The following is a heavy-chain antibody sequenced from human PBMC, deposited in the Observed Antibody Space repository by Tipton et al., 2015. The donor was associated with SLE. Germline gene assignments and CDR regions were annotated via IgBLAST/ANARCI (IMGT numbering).Heavy chain of an antibody. CDR1: GFTFSSYA. J-gene: IGHJ4*02. V-gene: IGHV3-23*01. D-gene: IGHD2-21*01. CDR3: AAQPEVVVIASSGGRFDY. CDR2: ISGSGGST. Sequence: SLRLSCAASGFTFSSYAMSWVRQAPGKGLEWVSAISGSGGSTYYADSVKGRFTISRDNSKNTLYLQMNSLRAEDTAVYYCAAQPEVVVIASSGGRFDYWGQGTLVTVSS.